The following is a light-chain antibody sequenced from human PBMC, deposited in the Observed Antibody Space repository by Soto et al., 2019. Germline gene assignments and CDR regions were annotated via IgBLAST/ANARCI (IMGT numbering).Light chain of an antibody. CDR3: QQYGSSPPYT. J-gene: IGKJ2*01. CDR1: QSVSNN. Sequence: IVMTQSPATLSVSPGERATLSCRASQSVSNNLAWYQQKPGQAPRLLIYLTSNRATDISARFSGSGSETEFTLTISSLQSDDFAVYYCQQYGSSPPYTFGQGTKLEIK. CDR2: LTS. V-gene: IGKV3-15*01.